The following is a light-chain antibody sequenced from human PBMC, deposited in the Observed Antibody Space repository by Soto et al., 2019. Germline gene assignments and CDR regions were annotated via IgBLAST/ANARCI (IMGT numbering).Light chain of an antibody. Sequence: QAVVTREPSLTVSPGGTVTLTCGSSTGTLTSGHFPYWFQQKPGQAPRALIFDTSNKHSWTPARFSGSLLGGKAALTLSGALPEDDDDYYCLIYYDTLRVFGGGTPLAVL. J-gene: IGLJ3*02. CDR2: DTS. CDR3: LIYYDTLRV. CDR1: TGTLTSGHF. V-gene: IGLV7-46*01.